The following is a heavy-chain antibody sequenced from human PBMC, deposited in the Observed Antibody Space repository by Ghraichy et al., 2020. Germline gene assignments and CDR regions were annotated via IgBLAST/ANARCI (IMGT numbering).Heavy chain of an antibody. Sequence: GGSLRLSCAASGFTFSSYEMNWVRQAPGKGLEWVSYISSSGSTIYYADSVKGRFTISRDNAKNLLYLQMNSLRAEDTAVYYCASLLEMATIIPKGYWGQGTLVTVSS. J-gene: IGHJ4*02. CDR2: ISSSGSTI. CDR3: ASLLEMATIIPKGY. D-gene: IGHD5-24*01. CDR1: GFTFSSYE. V-gene: IGHV3-48*03.